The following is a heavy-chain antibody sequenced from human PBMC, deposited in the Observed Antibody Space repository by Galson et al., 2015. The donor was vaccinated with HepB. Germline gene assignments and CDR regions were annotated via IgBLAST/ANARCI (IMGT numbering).Heavy chain of an antibody. J-gene: IGHJ3*02. CDR2: IIPMFDTA. CDR1: GGSFNTYA. CDR3: ARDRADYYDSSGYSGAFDI. Sequence: SVKVSCKASGGSFNTYAISWLRQAPGQGHEWMGGIIPMFDTAIYAHKFHGRVTITADKSTNTAYMDLSSLRSEDTAVYYCARDRADYYDSSGYSGAFDIWGHGTMVTVSS. V-gene: IGHV1-69*06. D-gene: IGHD3-22*01.